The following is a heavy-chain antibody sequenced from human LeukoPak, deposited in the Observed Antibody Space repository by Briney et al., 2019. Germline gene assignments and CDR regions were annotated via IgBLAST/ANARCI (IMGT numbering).Heavy chain of an antibody. CDR1: GGSISTYY. J-gene: IGHJ4*02. D-gene: IGHD3-10*01. CDR3: ASTLTYSYGSGSYYIDC. CDR2: VYNSGKT. Sequence: PSETLSLTCTVSGGSISTYYWHWIRQPPGKGLEWLGYVYNSGKTNYNPSLMSRVTISVDTSKNQFSLKLRSVTAADTAVYYCASTLTYSYGSGSYYIDCWGQGTLVTVSS. V-gene: IGHV4-4*08.